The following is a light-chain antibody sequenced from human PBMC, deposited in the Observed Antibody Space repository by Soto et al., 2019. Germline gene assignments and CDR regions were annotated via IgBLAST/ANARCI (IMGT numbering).Light chain of an antibody. V-gene: IGKV1-39*01. Sequence: DIQMTQSPSSLSASVGDRVTITCRASQSIGNYLNWYQHKPGKAPKLLIYGASSLNSGVPSSFSGSGSGTDFTLTISSLQPEDFATYYCQQSYSTPLTFGGGTKVEIK. CDR2: GAS. CDR3: QQSYSTPLT. CDR1: QSIGNY. J-gene: IGKJ4*01.